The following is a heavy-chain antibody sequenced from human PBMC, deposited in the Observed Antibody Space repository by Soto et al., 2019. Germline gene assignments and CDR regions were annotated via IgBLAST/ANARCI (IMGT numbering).Heavy chain of an antibody. V-gene: IGHV1-18*01. CDR2: ISAYNGNT. CDR3: ARDKQGSLWFGESTAEYFQH. CDR1: GYTFTSYG. J-gene: IGHJ1*01. Sequence: GASVKVSCKASGYTFTSYGISWVRQAPGQGLEWMGWISAYNGNTNYAQKLQGRVTMTTDTSTSTAYMELGSLRSDDTAVYYCARDKQGSLWFGESTAEYFQHWGQGTLVTVSS. D-gene: IGHD3-10*01.